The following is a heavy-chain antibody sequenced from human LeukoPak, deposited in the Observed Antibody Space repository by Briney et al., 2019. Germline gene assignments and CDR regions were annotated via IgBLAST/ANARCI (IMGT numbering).Heavy chain of an antibody. Sequence: GRSLRLSCAASGFTFDDYAMHWVRQAPGKGLEWVSGISWNSGSIGYADSVKGRFTISRDNAKNTLYLQMNSLRAEDTAVYYCARDRRQQLLYYYYGMDVWGQGTTVTVSS. CDR1: GFTFDDYA. J-gene: IGHJ6*02. V-gene: IGHV3-9*01. CDR2: ISWNSGSI. CDR3: ARDRRQQLLYYYYGMDV. D-gene: IGHD6-13*01.